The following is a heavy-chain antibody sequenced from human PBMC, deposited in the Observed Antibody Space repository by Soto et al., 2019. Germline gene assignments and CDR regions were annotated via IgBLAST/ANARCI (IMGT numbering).Heavy chain of an antibody. V-gene: IGHV1-18*01. CDR1: GYTFTIYG. Sequence: QVQLVQSGGEVKKPGASVKVSCKASGYTFTIYGINWVRQAPGQGLEWMGWISPDNGNTNYAQKLQGRFPMTTDTSTSTAYMELRSLRSDDTAVYYCARALGYSGYAGMDVWGQGTTVTVSS. CDR2: ISPDNGNT. D-gene: IGHD5-12*01. CDR3: ARALGYSGYAGMDV. J-gene: IGHJ6*02.